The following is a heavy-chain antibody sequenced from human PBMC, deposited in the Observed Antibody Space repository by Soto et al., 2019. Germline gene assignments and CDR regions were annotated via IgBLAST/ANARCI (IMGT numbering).Heavy chain of an antibody. D-gene: IGHD1-1*01. Sequence: EVQLEESGGGLVQPGGSLRLSCAASGFTVSNNYMRWVRQAPGKGLEWVSLIYSGGATYYADSVKGRFTISRDNSKNTLYLQMNILRAEDTAVYYCARDGTYNWVGGQGILVTVSS. J-gene: IGHJ4*02. CDR2: IYSGGAT. V-gene: IGHV3-66*01. CDR3: ARDGTYNWV. CDR1: GFTVSNNY.